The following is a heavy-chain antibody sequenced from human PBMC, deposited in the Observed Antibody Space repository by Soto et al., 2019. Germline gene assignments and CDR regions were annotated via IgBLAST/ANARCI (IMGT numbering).Heavy chain of an antibody. Sequence: QVQLLQSGAEVKQPGCSVKISCKTSGGTFSTYSIVWVRQAPGAGREWMGGINAIFGTANYAQKFQDRVTITADKSTNTAFMELSRLKSEDTAMYYCASSSGNNYGVGTNYYFDYWRHGTLLTVSS. J-gene: IGHJ4*01. CDR3: ASSSGNNYGVGTNYYFDY. D-gene: IGHD1-26*01. V-gene: IGHV1-69*06. CDR1: GGTFSTYS. CDR2: INAIFGTA.